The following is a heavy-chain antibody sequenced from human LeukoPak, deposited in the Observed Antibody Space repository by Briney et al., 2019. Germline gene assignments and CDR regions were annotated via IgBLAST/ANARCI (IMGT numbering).Heavy chain of an antibody. CDR2: IIPIFGTA. J-gene: IGHJ6*03. V-gene: IGHV1-69*06. Sequence: SVKVSCKASGDTFASYGISWVRQAPGQGLEWMGGIIPIFGTANYAQKFQGRVTITADKSTSTAYMELSSLRSEDTAVYYCARGGRDIVVVPAAIGYYYYYMDVWGKGTTVTVSS. CDR1: GDTFASYG. CDR3: ARGGRDIVVVPAAIGYYYYYMDV. D-gene: IGHD2-2*01.